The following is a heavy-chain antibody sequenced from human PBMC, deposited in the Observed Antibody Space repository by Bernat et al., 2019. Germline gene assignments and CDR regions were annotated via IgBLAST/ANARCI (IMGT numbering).Heavy chain of an antibody. J-gene: IGHJ5*02. D-gene: IGHD5-24*01. CDR3: VWGWLQGTA. CDR2: IKSNTDGGTT. Sequence: EVQLVESGGGLVKPGGSLRLSCAASGFTFSNAWMNWVRQAPGKGLEWVGRIKSNTDGGTTDHAAPVKGRFTISRDDSKNTLYLQMNSLKTEDTAVYYCVWGWLQGTAWGQGTLVTVSS. CDR1: GFTFSNAW. V-gene: IGHV3-15*07.